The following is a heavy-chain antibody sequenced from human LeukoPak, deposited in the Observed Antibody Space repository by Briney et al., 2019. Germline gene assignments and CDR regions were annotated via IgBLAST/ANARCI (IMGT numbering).Heavy chain of an antibody. Sequence: GGSLRLSCAASGFTSSSYGMHWVRQAPGKGLEWVANIKQDGSERYNVDSVKGRFTISRDNAKNSLCLQMDSLRAEDTAVYYCARWNYAFDIWGQGTMVTVSS. V-gene: IGHV3-7*01. CDR1: GFTSSSYG. CDR2: IKQDGSER. J-gene: IGHJ3*02. D-gene: IGHD1-7*01. CDR3: ARWNYAFDI.